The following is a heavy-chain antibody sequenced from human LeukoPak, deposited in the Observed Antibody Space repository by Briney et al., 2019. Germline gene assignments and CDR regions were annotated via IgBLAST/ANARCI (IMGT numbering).Heavy chain of an antibody. CDR3: ARDSIRGYFDY. CDR2: ISYDGSNK. J-gene: IGHJ4*02. V-gene: IGHV3-30*04. D-gene: IGHD3-10*01. Sequence: PGRSLRLSCAASGFTFSSYAMHWVRQAPGKGLEWVAVISYDGSNKYYADSVKGRFTISRDNSKNTLYLQMNSLRAEDTAVYYCARDSIRGYFDYWGQGTLVTVSS. CDR1: GFTFSSYA.